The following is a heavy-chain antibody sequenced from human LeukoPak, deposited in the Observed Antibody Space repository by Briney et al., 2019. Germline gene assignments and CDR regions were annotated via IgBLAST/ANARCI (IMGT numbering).Heavy chain of an antibody. CDR1: GFTFSSYW. CDR2: INSDGSST. V-gene: IGHV3-74*01. CDR3: ARTVRGVIISLPHFDY. J-gene: IGHJ4*02. Sequence: PGGSLRLSCAASGFTFSSYWMHWVRQAPGKGLVWVSRINSDGSSTSYADSVKGRFTISRDNAKNTLYLQMNSLRAEDTAVYYCARTVRGVIISLPHFDYWGQGTLVTVSS. D-gene: IGHD3-10*01.